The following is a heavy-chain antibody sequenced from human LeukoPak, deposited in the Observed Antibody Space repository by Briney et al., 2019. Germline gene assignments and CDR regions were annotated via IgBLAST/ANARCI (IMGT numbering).Heavy chain of an antibody. CDR1: GYTFTGYY. CDR3: AREGRQWLVRGDWFDP. V-gene: IGHV1-2*02. J-gene: IGHJ5*02. Sequence: ASVKVSCKASGYTFTGYYMHWVRQAPGQGLEWMGWINPNSGGTNYAQKFQGRVTMTRDTSISTAYMELSRLRSDDTAAYYCAREGRQWLVRGDWFDPWGQGTLVTVSS. D-gene: IGHD6-19*01. CDR2: INPNSGGT.